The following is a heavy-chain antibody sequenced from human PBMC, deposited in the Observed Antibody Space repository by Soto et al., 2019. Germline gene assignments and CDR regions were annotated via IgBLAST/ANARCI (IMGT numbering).Heavy chain of an antibody. Sequence: GSLRLSCAASGFTFSSYEMHWVRQATGKGLEWVSAIGTAGDTYYPGSVKGRFTISRENAKNSLYLQMNSLRAGDTAVYYCARGVRGVITKGYYYGMDVWGQGTTVTVSS. CDR3: ARGVRGVITKGYYYGMDV. V-gene: IGHV3-13*01. CDR2: IGTAGDT. CDR1: GFTFSSYE. D-gene: IGHD3-10*01. J-gene: IGHJ6*02.